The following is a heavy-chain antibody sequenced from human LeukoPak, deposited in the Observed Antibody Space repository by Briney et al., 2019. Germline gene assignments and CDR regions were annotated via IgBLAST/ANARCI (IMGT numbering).Heavy chain of an antibody. CDR3: ARSDIATAGAPFVY. CDR1: GGSFSGYY. CDR2: INHSGST. V-gene: IGHV4-34*01. D-gene: IGHD6-13*01. J-gene: IGHJ4*02. Sequence: PSETLSLTCAVYGGSFSGYYWSWIRQPPGKGLEWIGEINHSGSTNYNPSLKSRVTISVDTSKNQFSLRLSSVTAADTAVYYCARSDIATAGAPFVYWGQGTLVTVSS.